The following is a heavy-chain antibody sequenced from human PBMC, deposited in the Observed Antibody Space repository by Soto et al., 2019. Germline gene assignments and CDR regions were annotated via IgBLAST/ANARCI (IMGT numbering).Heavy chain of an antibody. CDR1: GFTFRSYA. J-gene: IGHJ4*02. CDR2: ISAGGDYT. D-gene: IGHD1-1*01. CDR3: ARNPRRTDFDY. V-gene: IGHV3-23*01. Sequence: GGSLRLSCAASGFTFRSYAMSWVRQAPGKGLEWVSAISAGGDYTYYADSVKGRFTISRDNAKNSLYLQLNSLRAEDTAVYYCARNPRRTDFDYWGQGTLVTV.